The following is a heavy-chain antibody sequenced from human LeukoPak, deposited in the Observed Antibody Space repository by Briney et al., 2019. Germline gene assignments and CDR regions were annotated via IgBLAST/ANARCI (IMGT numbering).Heavy chain of an antibody. D-gene: IGHD3-3*01. J-gene: IGHJ4*02. Sequence: GGSPRLSCAASGFTFSSYAMSWVRQAPGKGLEWVSAISGSGGSTYYADSVKGRFTISRDNSKNTLYLQMNSLRAEDTAVYYCAKDYDFWSGSLDYWGQGTLVTVSS. CDR1: GFTFSSYA. CDR2: ISGSGGST. V-gene: IGHV3-23*01. CDR3: AKDYDFWSGSLDY.